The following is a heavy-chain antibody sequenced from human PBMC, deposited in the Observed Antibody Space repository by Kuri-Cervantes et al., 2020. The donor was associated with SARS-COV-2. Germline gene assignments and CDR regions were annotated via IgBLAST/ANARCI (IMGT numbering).Heavy chain of an antibody. CDR3: ARAPQGRYCSSTSCSIVWYFDL. V-gene: IGHV3-30*02. CDR1: GFTFSSYG. D-gene: IGHD2-2*01. CDR2: IWYDGSNQ. J-gene: IGHJ2*01. Sequence: GESLKISCATSGFTFSSYGMHWVRQAPGKGLEWVTFIWYDGSNQYYGDSVKGRFTISRDNAKNSLYLQMNSLRAEDTAVYYCARAPQGRYCSSTSCSIVWYFDLWGRGTLVTVSS.